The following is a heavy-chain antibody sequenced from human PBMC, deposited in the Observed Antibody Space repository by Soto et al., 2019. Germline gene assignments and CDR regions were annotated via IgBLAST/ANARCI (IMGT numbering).Heavy chain of an antibody. V-gene: IGHV3-9*01. CDR3: AKDSGSGSYYKLGGGSFDY. D-gene: IGHD3-10*01. CDR2: ISWNSGSI. CDR1: GFTFDDYA. J-gene: IGHJ4*02. Sequence: EVQLVESGGGLVQPGRSLRLSCAASGFTFDDYAMHWVRQAPGKGLEWVSGISWNSGSIGYADSVKGRFTISSDNAKNSLYLPMNSLRAEDTALYYCAKDSGSGSYYKLGGGSFDYWGQGTLVTVSS.